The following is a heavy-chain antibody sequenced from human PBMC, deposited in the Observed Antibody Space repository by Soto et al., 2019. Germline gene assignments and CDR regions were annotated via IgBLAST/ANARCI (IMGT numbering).Heavy chain of an antibody. V-gene: IGHV1-3*01. CDR2: INAGNGNT. J-gene: IGHJ6*02. CDR3: ARGGSREGRSLNMRYYYGMDV. D-gene: IGHD3-10*01. Sequence: ASVKVSCKASGYTFTSYAMHWVRQAPGQRLEWMGWINAGNGNTKYSQKFQGRVTITRDTSASTAYMELSSLRSEDTAVYYCARGGSREGRSLNMRYYYGMDVWGQGTTVTVSS. CDR1: GYTFTSYA.